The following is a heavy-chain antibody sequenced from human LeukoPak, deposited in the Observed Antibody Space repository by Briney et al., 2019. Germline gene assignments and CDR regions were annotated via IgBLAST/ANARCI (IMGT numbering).Heavy chain of an antibody. CDR2: IYHTGSA. J-gene: IGHJ6*03. CDR3: ARWFFVRVACLDMDV. V-gene: IGHV4-59*08. CDR1: GVSINSYH. D-gene: IGHD3-22*01. Sequence: SETLSLTCTVSGVSINSYHWRLIRQPPGKGLEWIGYIYHTGSAAYNPSLKSRVTMSVDTSKNQFTLKLSSVTAADTAVYYCARWFFVRVACLDMDVWGKGTTVTVSS.